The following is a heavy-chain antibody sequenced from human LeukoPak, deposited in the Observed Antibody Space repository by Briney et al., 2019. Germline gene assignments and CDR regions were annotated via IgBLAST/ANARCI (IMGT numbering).Heavy chain of an antibody. J-gene: IGHJ4*02. Sequence: PSETLSLTCAVYGGSFSGYYWSWIRQPPGKGLEWIGENNHSGSTNYNPSLKSRVTISVDTSKNQFSLKLSSVTAADTAVYYCARGAFFCSSTSCYPSPFDYWGQGTLVTVSS. CDR1: GGSFSGYY. CDR3: ARGAFFCSSTSCYPSPFDY. D-gene: IGHD2-2*01. V-gene: IGHV4-34*01. CDR2: NNHSGST.